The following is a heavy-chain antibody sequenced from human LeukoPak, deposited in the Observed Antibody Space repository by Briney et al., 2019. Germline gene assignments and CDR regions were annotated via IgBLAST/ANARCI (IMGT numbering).Heavy chain of an antibody. V-gene: IGHV3-9*01. CDR3: AKERTMVRGVLDV. CDR1: GYTFDDYA. D-gene: IGHD3-10*01. Sequence: GRSLRLSCAASGYTFDDYAMHWVRKAPGKGLEWVSGISWNSGSIGYADSVKGRFTISRDNAKNSLYLQMNSLRAEDTALYYCAKERTMVRGVLDVWGQGTTVTVSS. J-gene: IGHJ6*02. CDR2: ISWNSGSI.